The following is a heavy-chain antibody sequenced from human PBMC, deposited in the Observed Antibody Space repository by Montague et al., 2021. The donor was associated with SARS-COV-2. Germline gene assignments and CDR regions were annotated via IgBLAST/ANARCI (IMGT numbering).Heavy chain of an antibody. V-gene: IGHV4-61*02. Sequence: TLSLTCTVSGGSISIGRYYWNWLRQPAGKGLEWIGRIYTSGSTNYNPSLKSRVTISADTSNNQFSLSLSSVTAADTAVYYCARDGPQYCYDSGIDYWGQGILVTVSS. CDR1: GGSISIGRYY. D-gene: IGHD3-10*01. CDR3: ARDGPQYCYDSGIDY. CDR2: IYTSGST. J-gene: IGHJ4*02.